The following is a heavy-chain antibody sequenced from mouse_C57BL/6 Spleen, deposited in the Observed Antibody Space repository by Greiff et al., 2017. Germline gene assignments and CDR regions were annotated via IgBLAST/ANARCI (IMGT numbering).Heavy chain of an antibody. V-gene: IGHV10-1*01. D-gene: IGHD1-1*01. Sequence: EVHLVESGGGLVQPKGSLKLSCAASGFSFNTYAMNWVRQAPGKGLEWVARIRSKSNNYATYYADSVKDRFTISRDDSESMLYLQMNNLKTEDTAMYYCVRHDYGGAMDYWGQGTSVTVSS. CDR2: IRSKSNNYAT. CDR1: GFSFNTYA. J-gene: IGHJ4*01. CDR3: VRHDYGGAMDY.